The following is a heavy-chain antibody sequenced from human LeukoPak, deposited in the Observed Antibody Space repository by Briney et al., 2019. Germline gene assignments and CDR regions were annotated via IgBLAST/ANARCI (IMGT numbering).Heavy chain of an antibody. D-gene: IGHD3-22*01. CDR3: AKDVGRYHDSSGYYDY. CDR1: EFTFSSYA. Sequence: GGSLRLSCAASEFTFSSYAMSWVRQAPGKGLEWVSGISGSGGSTDYADSVKGRFTISRDNSKNTLYLQMNSLRAEDTAVYYCAKDVGRYHDSSGYYDYWGQGTLVTASS. CDR2: ISGSGGST. V-gene: IGHV3-23*01. J-gene: IGHJ4*02.